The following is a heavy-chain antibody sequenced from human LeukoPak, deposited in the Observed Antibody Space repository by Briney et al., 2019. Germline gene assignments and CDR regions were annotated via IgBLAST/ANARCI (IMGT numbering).Heavy chain of an antibody. CDR2: VHPNSGNT. CDR3: ARGPRNDP. D-gene: IGHD1-14*01. Sequence: ASVKVSCKTTGYPFTTWELYWMRLPAAQGLEWMGWVHPNSGNTAYAQKFQGRVTMTRDTSISTAYMELSGLRSDYTAVYFCARGPRNDPWGQGTRVTVSS. J-gene: IGHJ5*02. V-gene: IGHV1-8*01. CDR1: GYPFTTWE.